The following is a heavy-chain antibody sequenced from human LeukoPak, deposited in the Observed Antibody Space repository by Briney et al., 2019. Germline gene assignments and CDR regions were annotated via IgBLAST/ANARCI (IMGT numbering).Heavy chain of an antibody. Sequence: ASVKVSCKASGYTFTGYYMHWVRQAPGQGLEWMGWINPNSGGTNYAQKFQGWVTMTRDTSISTAYMELSRLRSDDTAVYYCARGPRITAMADGYYYYYMDVWGKGTTVTVSS. D-gene: IGHD5-18*01. J-gene: IGHJ6*03. CDR3: ARGPRITAMADGYYYYYMDV. CDR2: INPNSGGT. CDR1: GYTFTGYY. V-gene: IGHV1-2*04.